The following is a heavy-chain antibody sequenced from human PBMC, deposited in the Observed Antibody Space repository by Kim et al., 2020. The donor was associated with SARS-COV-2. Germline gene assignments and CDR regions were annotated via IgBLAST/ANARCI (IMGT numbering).Heavy chain of an antibody. V-gene: IGHV4-59*03. CDR3: ANSGSYNTWFDP. CDR2: T. Sequence: TNSHPPLRSRVTLSVETSKRQFSLKLTSVTAADTAVYYCANSGSYNTWFDPWGQGTLVTVSS. J-gene: IGHJ5*02. D-gene: IGHD1-26*01.